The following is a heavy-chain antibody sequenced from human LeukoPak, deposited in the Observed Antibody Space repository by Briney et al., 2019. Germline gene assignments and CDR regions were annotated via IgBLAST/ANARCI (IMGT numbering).Heavy chain of an antibody. Sequence: ASVKVSCKASGYSFTSYYIHWVRQALGQGLEWMGIVNPSGGSTTYAQRFQGRVTMTRDTSTSTVYMDLSSLRSEDTAVYYCARLGFSGSYDYWGQGTLVTVSS. CDR3: ARLGFSGSYDY. CDR2: VNPSGGST. D-gene: IGHD1-26*01. J-gene: IGHJ4*02. CDR1: GYSFTSYY. V-gene: IGHV1-46*01.